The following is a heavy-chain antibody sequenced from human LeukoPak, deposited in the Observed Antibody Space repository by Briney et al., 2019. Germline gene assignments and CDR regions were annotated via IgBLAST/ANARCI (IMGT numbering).Heavy chain of an antibody. CDR1: GGSFSDFY. D-gene: IGHD4-17*01. J-gene: IGHJ4*02. Sequence: SETLSLTCAVYGGSFSDFYWSWIRQPTGKGLEWIGENSRNGGTNYNPSLQSRVTISIDTSKNQFSPKLTSVTPADTAVYYCARIFRLRGSIDPGSSGPFDYWGQGTLVTVSS. CDR3: ARIFRLRGSIDPGSSGPFDY. CDR2: NSRNGGT. V-gene: IGHV4-34*01.